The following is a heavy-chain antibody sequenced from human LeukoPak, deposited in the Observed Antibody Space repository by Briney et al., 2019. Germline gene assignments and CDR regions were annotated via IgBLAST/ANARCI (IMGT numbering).Heavy chain of an antibody. Sequence: SETLSLTCTVSGYSISSGYYWGWIRQPPGKGLEWIGSIYHSGSTYYNPSFKSRVTISVDTSKNQFSLKLSSVTAADTAVYYCAREGSGSIFPFYMDVWGKGTTVTVSS. CDR2: IYHSGST. CDR3: AREGSGSIFPFYMDV. J-gene: IGHJ6*03. V-gene: IGHV4-38-2*02. CDR1: GYSISSGYY. D-gene: IGHD3-10*01.